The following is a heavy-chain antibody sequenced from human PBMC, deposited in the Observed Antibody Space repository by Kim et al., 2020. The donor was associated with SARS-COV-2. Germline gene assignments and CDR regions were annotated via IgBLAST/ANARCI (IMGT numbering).Heavy chain of an antibody. J-gene: IGHJ6*02. CDR3: AKDRGWLQVGSAYGMDV. V-gene: IGHV3-43*01. Sequence: VKGRFTISRDNSKNSLYLQMHSLRTEDTALYYCAKDRGWLQVGSAYGMDVWGQGTTVTVSS. D-gene: IGHD5-12*01.